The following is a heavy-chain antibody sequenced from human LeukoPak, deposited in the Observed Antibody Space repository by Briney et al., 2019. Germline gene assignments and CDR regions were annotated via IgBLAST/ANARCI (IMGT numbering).Heavy chain of an antibody. V-gene: IGHV3-21*01. CDR3: ARDRIAVAGNNWFDP. D-gene: IGHD6-19*01. Sequence: GGSLRLSCETSGFSFSTYWMSWVRQAPGKGLEWVSSISSSSSYIYYADSVKGRFTISRDNAKNSLYLQMNSLRAEDTAVYYCARDRIAVAGNNWFDPWGQGTLVTVSS. CDR2: ISSSSSYI. J-gene: IGHJ5*02. CDR1: GFSFSTYW.